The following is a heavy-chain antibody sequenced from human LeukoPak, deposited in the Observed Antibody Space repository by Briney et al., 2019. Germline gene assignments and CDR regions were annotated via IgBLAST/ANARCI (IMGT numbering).Heavy chain of an antibody. CDR1: GFTFSSYG. Sequence: GALRLSCAASGFTFSSYGMHWVRQAPGKGLEWVAVISYDGSNKYYADSVKGRFTISRDNSKNTLYLQMNSLRAEDTAVYYCARDPHPVVVTDYFDYWGQGTLVTVSS. CDR3: ARDPHPVVVTDYFDY. J-gene: IGHJ4*02. V-gene: IGHV3-30*03. CDR2: ISYDGSNK. D-gene: IGHD2-21*02.